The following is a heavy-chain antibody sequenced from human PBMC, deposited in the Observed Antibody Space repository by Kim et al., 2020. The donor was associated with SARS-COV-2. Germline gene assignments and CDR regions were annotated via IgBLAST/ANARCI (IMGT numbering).Heavy chain of an antibody. D-gene: IGHD2-15*01. Sequence: PSVKVSCKASGGTFSSYAISWVRQAPGQGLEWMGGIIPIFGTANYAQKFQGRVTITADESTSTAYMELSSLRSEDTAVYYCARESEEGYCSGGSCYRGYFHHWGQGTLVTVSS. CDR1: GGTFSSYA. J-gene: IGHJ1*01. V-gene: IGHV1-69*13. CDR2: IIPIFGTA. CDR3: ARESEEGYCSGGSCYRGYFHH.